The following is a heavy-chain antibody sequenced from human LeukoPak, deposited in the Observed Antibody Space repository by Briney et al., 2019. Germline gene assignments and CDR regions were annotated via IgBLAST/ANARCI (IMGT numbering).Heavy chain of an antibody. V-gene: IGHV3-33*01. CDR1: GFTFSSYG. D-gene: IGHD3-3*01. Sequence: GGSLRLSCAASGFTFSSYGMHWVRQAPGKGLEWVAVIWYDGSNKYYADSVKGRFTISRDNSKNTLYLQMNSLRVEDTAVYYCASPSRDFWSGYNYYYYGMDVWGQGTTVTVSS. CDR3: ASPSRDFWSGYNYYYYGMDV. CDR2: IWYDGSNK. J-gene: IGHJ6*02.